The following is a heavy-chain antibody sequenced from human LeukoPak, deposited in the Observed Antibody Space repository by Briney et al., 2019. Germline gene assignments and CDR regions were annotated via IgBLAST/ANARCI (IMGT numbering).Heavy chain of an antibody. CDR3: AKDRGGSSQLGDAFDV. Sequence: GGSLRLSCAASGFTFSSYSMNWVRQAPGKGLEWVSSISSSSSYIYYADSVKGRFTISRDNAKNSLYLQMNSLRAEDTALYYCAKDRGGSSQLGDAFDVWGQGTMVSVSS. CDR1: GFTFSSYS. D-gene: IGHD2-15*01. J-gene: IGHJ3*01. V-gene: IGHV3-21*04. CDR2: ISSSSSYI.